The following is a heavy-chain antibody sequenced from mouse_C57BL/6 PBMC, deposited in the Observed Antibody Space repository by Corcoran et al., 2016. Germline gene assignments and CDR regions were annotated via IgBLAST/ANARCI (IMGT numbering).Heavy chain of an antibody. D-gene: IGHD6-2*01. CDR2: INPNNGGT. CDR3: ARSYSYDIDY. V-gene: IGHV1-18*01. CDR1: GYTFTNYN. J-gene: IGHJ4*01. Sequence: EVQLQPSGPELVKPGATVKIPCKASGYTFTNYNMNWVKQSHGKSLEGIGDINPNNGGTIYNQKFKGKATLTVDKSSSTAYMELRSLTSEDTAVDYCARSYSYDIDYWGQGISVTVSS.